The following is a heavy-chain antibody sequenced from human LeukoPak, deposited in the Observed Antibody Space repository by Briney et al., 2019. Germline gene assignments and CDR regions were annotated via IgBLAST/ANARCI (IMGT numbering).Heavy chain of an antibody. V-gene: IGHV4-31*03. D-gene: IGHD4-17*01. Sequence: SETLSLTCTVSGGSVSSGGYYWSWIRQHPGQGLEWIGYVYYSGSTYYNPSLQSRVTISVDTSKNQFSLKLSSVTAADTAVYYCARSAQTVTTFPLDYWGQGTLVTVSS. J-gene: IGHJ4*02. CDR2: VYYSGST. CDR1: GGSVSSGGYY. CDR3: ARSAQTVTTFPLDY.